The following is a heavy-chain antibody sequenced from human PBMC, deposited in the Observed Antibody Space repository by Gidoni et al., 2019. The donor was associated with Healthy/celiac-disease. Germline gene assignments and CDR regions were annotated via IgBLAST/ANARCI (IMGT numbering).Heavy chain of an antibody. V-gene: IGHV4-31*03. CDR1: GGSISSGGSY. J-gene: IGHJ4*02. CDR3: ATGCSSTSCYAGPYYFDY. Sequence: QVQLQESGPGLVKPSQTLSLTCTVSGGSISSGGSYWSWIRQHPGKGLEWIGYISYSGSTYYNPSLKSRVTISVDTSKNQFSLKLSSVTAADTAVYYCATGCSSTSCYAGPYYFDYWGQGTLVTVSS. CDR2: ISYSGST. D-gene: IGHD2-2*01.